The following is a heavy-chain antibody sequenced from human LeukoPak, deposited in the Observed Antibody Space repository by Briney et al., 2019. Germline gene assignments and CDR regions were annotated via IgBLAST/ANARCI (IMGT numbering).Heavy chain of an antibody. V-gene: IGHV3-23*01. CDR3: AKDTFGTAMVG. Sequence: GGSLRLSCAASAFTFSSYAMSWVRQAPGKGLEWVSAISGSGGSTYYADSVKGRFTICRDNSKNTLYLQMNSLRAEDTAVYYCAKDTFGTAMVGWGQGTLVTVSS. D-gene: IGHD5-18*01. J-gene: IGHJ4*02. CDR1: AFTFSSYA. CDR2: ISGSGGST.